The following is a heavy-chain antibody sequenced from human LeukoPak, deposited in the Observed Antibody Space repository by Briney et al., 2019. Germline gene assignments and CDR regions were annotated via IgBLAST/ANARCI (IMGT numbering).Heavy chain of an antibody. CDR2: ISYDGSNK. V-gene: IGHV3-30-3*01. Sequence: GGSLRLSCAASGFTFSSYAMHWVRQAPGKGLEWVAVISYDGSNKYYADSVKGRFTISRDNSKNTLYLQMNSLRSEDTAVYYCELSAAGTRYYYYGMDVWGQGTTVTVSS. CDR1: GFTFSSYA. D-gene: IGHD6-13*01. J-gene: IGHJ6*02. CDR3: ELSAAGTRYYYYGMDV.